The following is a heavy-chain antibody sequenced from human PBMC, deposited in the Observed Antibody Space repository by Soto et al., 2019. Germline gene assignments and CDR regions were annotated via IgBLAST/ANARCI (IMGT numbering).Heavy chain of an antibody. Sequence: AAVKVSCQASGLSCSDYFMHWVRQARGQGVEWMGIINSRGGSTSYAQKFQGRVTMTRDTSRSTVYMVLSNLRSEHTVVYYCGIVRFDPWGQGTLVTVS. CDR1: GLSCSDYF. V-gene: IGHV1-46*01. D-gene: IGHD1-26*01. CDR3: GIVRFDP. CDR2: INSRGGST. J-gene: IGHJ5*02.